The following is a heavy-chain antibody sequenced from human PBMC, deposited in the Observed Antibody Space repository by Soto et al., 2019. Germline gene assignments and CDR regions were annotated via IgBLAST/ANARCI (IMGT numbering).Heavy chain of an antibody. CDR3: ARDAIPWRDYYMDV. CDR1: GFTSSSYW. Sequence: EVQLVESGGGLVQPGGSLRLSCAASGFTSSSYWMSWVRQAPGKGLEWVANIKQDGSEKYYVDSVKGRFTISRDNAKNSLYLQMNSLRAEDTAVYYCARDAIPWRDYYMDVWGKGTTVTVSS. J-gene: IGHJ6*03. CDR2: IKQDGSEK. D-gene: IGHD2-21*01. V-gene: IGHV3-7*01.